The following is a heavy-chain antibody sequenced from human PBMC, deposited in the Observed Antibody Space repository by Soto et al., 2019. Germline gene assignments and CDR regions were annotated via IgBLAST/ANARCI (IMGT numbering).Heavy chain of an antibody. Sequence: EVQLLESGGGLVQPGGSMRLSCAASGFIFRNQAMCWVRQGRGKGLEFVSCISGSGDEIFFLDSVKGRFAISSDNSETTLFLQMSSLRAEDTAVYYCARRGTYQWGHFDYWGQGVQVTVSS. CDR2: ISGSGDEI. J-gene: IGHJ4*02. CDR3: ARRGTYQWGHFDY. CDR1: GFIFRNQA. V-gene: IGHV3-23*01. D-gene: IGHD2-8*01.